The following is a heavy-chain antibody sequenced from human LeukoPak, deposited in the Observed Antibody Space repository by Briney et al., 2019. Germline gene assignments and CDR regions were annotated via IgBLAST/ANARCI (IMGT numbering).Heavy chain of an antibody. V-gene: IGHV3-48*01. J-gene: IGHJ4*02. CDR2: ISTNNHTI. CDR3: ARAKPRTTATYFDF. Sequence: PGGSLRLSCVASGFTFSSYNLNWVRQAPGKGLEWLSFISTNNHTIYYADSVKGRFTISRDNAKNSLFLQMTSLRAEDTAFYYCARAKPRTTATYFDFWGQGTLVTVSS. CDR1: GFTFSSYN. D-gene: IGHD4-11*01.